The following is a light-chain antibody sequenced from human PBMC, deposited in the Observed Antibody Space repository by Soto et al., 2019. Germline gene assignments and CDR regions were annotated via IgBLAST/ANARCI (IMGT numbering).Light chain of an antibody. V-gene: IGKV4-1*01. Sequence: DIVMTQSPDSLAVSLGERATINCKSSQSVFSRSDNRNFLAWFQQKAGQPPRLLIHSTSTRESGVSDRFSGSGSGTDFTLTISSLQAEDVAVYYCQQHYAVPITFGQGTRLEIK. CDR1: QSVFSRSDNRNF. CDR3: QQHYAVPIT. CDR2: STS. J-gene: IGKJ5*01.